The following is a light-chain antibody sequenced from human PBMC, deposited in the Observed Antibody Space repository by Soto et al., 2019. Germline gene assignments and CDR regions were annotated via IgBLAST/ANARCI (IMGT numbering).Light chain of an antibody. J-gene: IGKJ1*01. CDR3: HQYLRLPQT. CDR1: QSLLYSSNNKNY. V-gene: IGKV4-1*01. Sequence: DVVMTQSPDSLAVSLGERATINCKSSQSLLYSSNNKNYLAWYQQKPGQTPKLLIYWASIREYGVPDRFTGSGSGTDFTLTISSLQAEDVAVYYCHQYLRLPQTFGQGTKVEMK. CDR2: WAS.